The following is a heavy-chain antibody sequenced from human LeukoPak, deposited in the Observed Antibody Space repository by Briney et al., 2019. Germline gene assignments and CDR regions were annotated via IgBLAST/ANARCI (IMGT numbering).Heavy chain of an antibody. V-gene: IGHV1-46*01. J-gene: IGHJ4*02. CDR1: GYTFTSCY. CDR2: INPSGGST. CDR3: ARVVTGYLDY. D-gene: IGHD2-8*02. Sequence: ASVKVSCTASGYTFTSCYMHWVRQAPGQGLEWMGIINPSGGSTSYAQKFQGRVTMTRDTSTSTVYMELSSLRSEDTAVYYCARVVTGYLDYWGQGTLVTVSS.